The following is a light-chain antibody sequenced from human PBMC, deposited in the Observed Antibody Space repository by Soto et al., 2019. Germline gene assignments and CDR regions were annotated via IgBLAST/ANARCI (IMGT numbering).Light chain of an antibody. CDR2: KAS. J-gene: IGKJ4*01. V-gene: IGKV1-5*03. Sequence: DIQMTQSPSTLSASVGDRVTITCRASQSISSGLAWYQHKPGKAPNLLIYKASSLESGVPSRFSGSGSGTEFTLTVSSLQPDDFATDYCQQYDSYPLTCGGGTKVEIK. CDR3: QQYDSYPLT. CDR1: QSISSG.